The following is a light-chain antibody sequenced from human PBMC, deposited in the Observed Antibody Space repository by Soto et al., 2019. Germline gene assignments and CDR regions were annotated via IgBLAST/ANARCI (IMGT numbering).Light chain of an antibody. CDR1: QSVSSN. Sequence: EIVMTQSPATLSVSPGERATLSCRASQSVSSNLAWYQQKPGQAPRLLIYGASTRATGIPARFSGSGSGTEFTLTISSLQAEDFAVYHCQQYNNWPPGVTFGGGTKVESK. CDR2: GAS. J-gene: IGKJ4*01. CDR3: QQYNNWPPGVT. V-gene: IGKV3-15*01.